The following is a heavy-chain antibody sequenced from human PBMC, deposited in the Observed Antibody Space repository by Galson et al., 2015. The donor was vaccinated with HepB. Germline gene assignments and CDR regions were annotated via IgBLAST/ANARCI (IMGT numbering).Heavy chain of an antibody. V-gene: IGHV3-33*01. D-gene: IGHD6-19*01. CDR3: SSSGWYGDYYYGMDV. J-gene: IGHJ6*02. CDR2: IWYDGSNK. CDR1: GFTFSSYG. Sequence: SLRLSCAASGFTFSSYGMHWVRQAPGKGLEWVAVIWYDGSNKYYADSVKGRFTISRDNSKNTLYLQMTSLRAEDTAVYYCSSSGWYGDYYYGMDVWGQGTTVTVSS.